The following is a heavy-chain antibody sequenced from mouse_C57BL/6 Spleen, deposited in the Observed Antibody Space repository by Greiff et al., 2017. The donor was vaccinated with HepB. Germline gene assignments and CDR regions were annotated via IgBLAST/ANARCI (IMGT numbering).Heavy chain of an antibody. CDR3: ARKFTTVRGFAY. Sequence: VKLQQSGAELMKPGASVKLSCKATGYTFTGYWIEWIGEILPGSGSTNYNEKFKGKATFTADTSSNTAYMQLSSLTTEDSAIYYCARKFTTVRGFAYWGQGTLVTVSA. D-gene: IGHD1-1*01. J-gene: IGHJ3*01. CDR2: ILPGSGST. CDR1: GYTFTGYW. V-gene: IGHV1-9*01.